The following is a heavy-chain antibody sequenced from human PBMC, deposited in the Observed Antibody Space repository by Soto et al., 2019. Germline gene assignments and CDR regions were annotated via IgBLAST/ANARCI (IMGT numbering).Heavy chain of an antibody. CDR1: GGSISSGGYY. D-gene: IGHD1-26*01. CDR2: IYYSGRT. V-gene: IGHV4-31*01. J-gene: IGHJ5*01. Sequence: QVQLQESGPGLVKPSQTLSLTCTVSGGSISSGGYYWSWIRQHPGKGMEWIGYIYYSGRTYYYPAHNNHITKSIDTSKSRFSLKLSSVTAADTAVYYGARAWDAPGWFASWGQGILVTVSS. CDR3: ARAWDAPGWFAS.